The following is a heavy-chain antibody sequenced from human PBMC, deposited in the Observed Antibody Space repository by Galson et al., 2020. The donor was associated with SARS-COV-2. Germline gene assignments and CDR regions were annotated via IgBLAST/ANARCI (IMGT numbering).Heavy chain of an antibody. CDR1: GFSFNSYA. D-gene: IGHD2-2*01. CDR2: ISSNGDTT. J-gene: IGHJ4*02. V-gene: IGHV3-64*01. Sequence: GGSLRLSCVASGFSFNSYAMYWVRQAPGMGLEFVATISSNGDTTYYANSVKGRFAISRDNSKNTLSLQMADLRPEDMAVYYCARGCSSSTCYGAPAYWGQGTLVTVSS. CDR3: ARGCSSSTCYGAPAY.